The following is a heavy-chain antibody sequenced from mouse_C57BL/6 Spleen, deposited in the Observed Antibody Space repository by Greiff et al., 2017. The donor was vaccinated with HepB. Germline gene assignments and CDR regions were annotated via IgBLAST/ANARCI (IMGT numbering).Heavy chain of an antibody. CDR3: ASLYGYDDAMDY. J-gene: IGHJ4*01. CDR1: GYSFTGYY. Sequence: VQLQQSGPELVKPGASVKISCKASGYSFTGYYMNWVKQSPEKSLEWIGEINPSTGGTTYNQKFKAKATLTVDKSSSTAYMQLKSLTSEDSAVYCCASLYGYDDAMDYWGQGTSVTVSS. D-gene: IGHD2-2*01. CDR2: INPSTGGT. V-gene: IGHV1-42*01.